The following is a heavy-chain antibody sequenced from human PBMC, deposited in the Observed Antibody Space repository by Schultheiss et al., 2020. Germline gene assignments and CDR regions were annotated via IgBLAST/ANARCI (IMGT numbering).Heavy chain of an antibody. CDR1: GYTFTGYY. CDR2: ISPNSGGT. CDR3: ARGHIPINCDDDCSTLYYYYGMDV. J-gene: IGHJ6*02. V-gene: IGHV1-2*04. Sequence: ASVKVSCKASGYTFTGYYIHWVRQAPGQGLEWMGWISPNSGGTNYAQKFQGWVTMTRDTSISTAYMELSRLRSDDTAVYYCARGHIPINCDDDCSTLYYYYGMDVWGQGTTVTVSS. D-gene: IGHD2-21*01.